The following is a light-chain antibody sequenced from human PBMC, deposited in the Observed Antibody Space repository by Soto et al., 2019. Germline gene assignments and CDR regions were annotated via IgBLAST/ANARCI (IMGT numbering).Light chain of an antibody. J-gene: IGKJ1*01. CDR3: QQYNNWPPWT. CDR2: GAS. Sequence: EIVMTQSPATLSVSPGERATLSCRASQSVTNNLAWYQQKPGQAPRLLIYGASTRATGIPARFSGSGSGTEFTLTISSLQSEDFAVYYCQQYNNWPPWTFGQGTKVEIK. V-gene: IGKV3-15*01. CDR1: QSVTNN.